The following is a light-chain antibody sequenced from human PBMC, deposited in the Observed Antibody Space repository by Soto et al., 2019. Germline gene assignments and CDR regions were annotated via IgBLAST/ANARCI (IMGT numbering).Light chain of an antibody. J-gene: IGKJ1*01. CDR3: QQYNNWPPWT. CDR2: GAS. Sequence: EIVMTQSPATLSVSPGERATLSCRASQSVTNNLAWYQQKPGQAPRLLIYGASTRATGIPARFSGSGSGTEFTLTISSLQSEDFAVYYCQQYNNWPPWTFGQGTKVEIK. V-gene: IGKV3-15*01. CDR1: QSVTNN.